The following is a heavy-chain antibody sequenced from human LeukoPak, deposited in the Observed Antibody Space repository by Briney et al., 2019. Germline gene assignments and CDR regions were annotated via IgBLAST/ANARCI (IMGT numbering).Heavy chain of an antibody. CDR2: ISYDGSNK. D-gene: IGHD3-10*01. J-gene: IGHJ4*02. CDR3: ARSSLWFGELLNYYFDY. V-gene: IGHV3-30-3*01. CDR1: GFTFSSYA. Sequence: GGSLRLSCAASGFTFSSYAMHWVRQAPGKGLEWVAVISYDGSNKYYADSVKGRFTISRDNSKNTLYLQMNSLRAEDTAVYYCARSSLWFGELLNYYFDYWGRGTLVTVSS.